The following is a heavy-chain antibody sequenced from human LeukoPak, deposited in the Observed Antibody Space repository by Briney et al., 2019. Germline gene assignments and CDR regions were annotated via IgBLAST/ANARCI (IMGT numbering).Heavy chain of an antibody. Sequence: SETLSLTCAVSGASISSSDYYWGWIRQPPGKGLEWIGLIYYSGSTYYNPSLKSRVTISVDTSKNLFSLNLSSVTAADTAVYYCARGNLSGYYDSSGYYYYYWGQGTLVTVSS. D-gene: IGHD3-22*01. CDR3: ARGNLSGYYDSSGYYYYY. CDR2: IYYSGST. CDR1: GASISSSDYY. J-gene: IGHJ4*02. V-gene: IGHV4-39*07.